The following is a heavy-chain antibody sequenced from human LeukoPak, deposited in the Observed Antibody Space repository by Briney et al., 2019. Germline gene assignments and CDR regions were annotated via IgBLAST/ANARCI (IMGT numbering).Heavy chain of an antibody. D-gene: IGHD3-3*01. Sequence: GESLEISCKGSGYSFTSYWIDWVRQMPGKGLEWMGIIYPGDSDTRYSPSFQGQVTISADRSISTAYLQWSSLKASDTAMYYCARHLSEASGYLDSWGQGTLVTVSS. CDR1: GYSFTSYW. V-gene: IGHV5-51*01. CDR3: ARHLSEASGYLDS. CDR2: IYPGDSDT. J-gene: IGHJ4*02.